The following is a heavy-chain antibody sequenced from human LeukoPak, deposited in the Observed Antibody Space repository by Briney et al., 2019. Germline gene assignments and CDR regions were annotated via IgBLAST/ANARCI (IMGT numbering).Heavy chain of an antibody. D-gene: IGHD3-3*01. CDR1: GGSISSGDYF. Sequence: SETLSLTCTVSGGSISSGDYFWSWIRQHPGKGLEWIGYIYYSGSTYYNPSLKSRLIMSVDTSKNQFSLKLTSVTAADTAVYYCARVPASGWRYFDYWGQGTLATVSS. J-gene: IGHJ4*02. CDR2: IYYSGST. V-gene: IGHV4-31*03. CDR3: ARVPASGWRYFDY.